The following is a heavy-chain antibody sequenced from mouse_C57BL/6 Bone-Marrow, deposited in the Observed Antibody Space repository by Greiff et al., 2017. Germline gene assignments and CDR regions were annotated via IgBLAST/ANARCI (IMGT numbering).Heavy chain of an antibody. D-gene: IGHD2-4*01. V-gene: IGHV2-2*01. CDR3: ASDDYDEAY. CDR1: GFSLTSYG. CDR2: IWSGGST. Sequence: VMLVESGPGLVQPSQSLSITCTVSGFSLTSYGVHWVRQSPGKGLEWLGVIWSGGSTDYNAAFISRLSISKDNSKSQVFFKMNSMQADDTAIYYCASDDYDEAYWGQGTLVTVSA. J-gene: IGHJ3*01.